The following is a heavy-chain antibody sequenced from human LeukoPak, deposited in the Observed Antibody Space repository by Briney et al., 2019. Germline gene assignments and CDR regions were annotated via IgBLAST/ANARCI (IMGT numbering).Heavy chain of an antibody. CDR3: ARARRDGYNLASAFDCLDY. J-gene: IGHJ4*02. Sequence: SVKVSCKASGGTFSGYAISWVRQAPGQGLEWMGGIIPIFGTANYAQKFQGRVTITADKSTSTAYMELSSLRSEDTAVYYCARARRDGYNLASAFDCLDYWGQGTLVTVSS. V-gene: IGHV1-69*06. CDR1: GGTFSGYA. CDR2: IIPIFGTA. D-gene: IGHD5-24*01.